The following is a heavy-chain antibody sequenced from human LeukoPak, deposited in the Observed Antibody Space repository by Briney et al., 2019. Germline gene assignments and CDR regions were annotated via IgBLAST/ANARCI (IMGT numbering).Heavy chain of an antibody. CDR3: ARVDSSGYYSGAFDI. J-gene: IGHJ3*02. Sequence: GESLKISCKGSGYSFTSYWIGWVRQMPGKGLEWMGIIYPGDSDTRYSPSFQGQVTISADKSISTAYQQWSSLKASDTAMYYCARVDSSGYYSGAFDIWGQGTMVTVSS. D-gene: IGHD3-22*01. V-gene: IGHV5-51*01. CDR2: IYPGDSDT. CDR1: GYSFTSYW.